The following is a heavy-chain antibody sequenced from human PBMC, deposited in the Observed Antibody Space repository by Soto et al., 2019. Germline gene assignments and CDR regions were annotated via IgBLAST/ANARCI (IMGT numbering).Heavy chain of an antibody. CDR1: GGTLSSYP. CDR3: ARPRAASGSYFWFDP. CDR2: IIPILGLQ. D-gene: IGHD3-10*01. V-gene: IGHV1-69*02. J-gene: IGHJ5*02. Sequence: QVQLVQSGAEVKKPGSSVKVSCKASGGTLSSYPISWVRQAPGQGLEWMGRIIPILGLQNYAEKFQGRLTITSDKTTTTAYMELSSLRSEDTAVYYCARPRAASGSYFWFDPWGQGTLVTVSS.